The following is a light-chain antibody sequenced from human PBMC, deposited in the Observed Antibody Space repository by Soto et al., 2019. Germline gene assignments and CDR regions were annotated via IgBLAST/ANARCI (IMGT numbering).Light chain of an antibody. CDR3: QQYNSYPWT. V-gene: IGKV1-5*03. Sequence: DIQMTQSPSTLSASVGDTVTVTCRASQSVSGWLAWYQQKPGKAPKLLIYKASNLESGVPSRFSGSGSGTEFTLTISSLQTDDFATYYCQQYNSYPWTFGQGTKVDI. CDR2: KAS. CDR1: QSVSGW. J-gene: IGKJ1*01.